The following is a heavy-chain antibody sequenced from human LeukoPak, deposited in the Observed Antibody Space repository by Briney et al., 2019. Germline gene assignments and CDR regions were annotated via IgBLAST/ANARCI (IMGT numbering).Heavy chain of an antibody. Sequence: GGSLRLSCAASGFTFSSCSMNWVRQAPGKGLEWVSSISSSSYIYYADSVKGRFTISRDNAKNSLYLQMNSLRAEDTAVYYCASTAGGYVAYYFDYWGQGTLVTVSS. CDR2: ISSSSYI. D-gene: IGHD5-18*01. CDR1: GFTFSSCS. J-gene: IGHJ4*02. V-gene: IGHV3-21*01. CDR3: ASTAGGYVAYYFDY.